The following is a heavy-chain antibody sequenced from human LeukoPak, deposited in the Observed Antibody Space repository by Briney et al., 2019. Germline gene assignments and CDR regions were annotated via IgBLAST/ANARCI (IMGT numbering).Heavy chain of an antibody. CDR3: ARQSSLDV. J-gene: IGHJ6*02. CDR1: GYSFPNYW. CDR2: IYPGDSDT. Sequence: GESLKISCKGSGYSFPNYWIAWVRQMPGKGLEWMGIIYPGDSDTRYSPSFQGQVTISADKSISTAYLQWSSLEASDTAMYYCARQSSLDVWGQGTTVTVSS. D-gene: IGHD6-6*01. V-gene: IGHV5-51*01.